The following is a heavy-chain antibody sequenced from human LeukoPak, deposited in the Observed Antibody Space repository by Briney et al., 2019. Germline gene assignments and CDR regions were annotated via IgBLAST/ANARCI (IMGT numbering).Heavy chain of an antibody. Sequence: GRSLRLSCAASGFTFSNYAMHWVRQAPGKGLEWVAVISYDGSNKYYADSVKGRFTISRDNSKNTLYLQMNSLRAEDAAVYYCARGNDYGDPSYYYGMDVWGKGTTVTVSS. D-gene: IGHD4-17*01. CDR3: ARGNDYGDPSYYYGMDV. J-gene: IGHJ6*04. CDR1: GFTFSNYA. CDR2: ISYDGSNK. V-gene: IGHV3-30*04.